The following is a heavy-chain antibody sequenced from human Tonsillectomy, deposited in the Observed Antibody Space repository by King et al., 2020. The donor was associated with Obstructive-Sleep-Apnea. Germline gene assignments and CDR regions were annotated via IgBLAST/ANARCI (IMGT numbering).Heavy chain of an antibody. CDR3: ARESIVVLGAATENYYSYGMDV. CDR1: GYTFTDYY. D-gene: IGHD2-15*01. J-gene: IGHJ6*02. CDR2: INPSGGST. V-gene: IGHV1-46*03. Sequence: QLVQSGAEVKKPGASVKVSCKASGYTFTDYYIHWVRQAPGQGLEWMGIINPSGGSTSFAQKFQGRVTMTRDTSPNTVYMELSSLRSEDTAVYYCARESIVVLGAATENYYSYGMDVWGQGTTVTVSS.